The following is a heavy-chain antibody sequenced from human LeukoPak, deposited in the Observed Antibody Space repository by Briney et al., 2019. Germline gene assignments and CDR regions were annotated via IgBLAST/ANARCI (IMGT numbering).Heavy chain of an antibody. CDR1: GFTFSSYA. J-gene: IGHJ4*02. CDR2: ITYDGSNK. V-gene: IGHV3-30*04. CDR3: ARATDSQLDY. Sequence: GGSLRLSCAASGFTFSSYAMHWVRQAPGKGLEWVAVITYDGSNKYYADSVKGRFTISRDKSKNTLYLQMNSLRAEDTAVYYCARATDSQLDYWGQGTLVTVSS. D-gene: IGHD5-18*01.